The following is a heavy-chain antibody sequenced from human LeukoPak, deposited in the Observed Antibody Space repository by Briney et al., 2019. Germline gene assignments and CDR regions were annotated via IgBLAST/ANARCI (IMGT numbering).Heavy chain of an antibody. CDR2: INPNSGGT. J-gene: IGHJ4*02. Sequence: ASVKVSCKASGYTFTGYYMHWVRQAPGQGLEWMGRINPNSGGTNYAQKFQGRVTMTRDTSTSTAYMELRSLRSDDTAVYYCARGEQWLPFDYWGQGTLVTVSS. V-gene: IGHV1-2*06. CDR3: ARGEQWLPFDY. CDR1: GYTFTGYY. D-gene: IGHD6-19*01.